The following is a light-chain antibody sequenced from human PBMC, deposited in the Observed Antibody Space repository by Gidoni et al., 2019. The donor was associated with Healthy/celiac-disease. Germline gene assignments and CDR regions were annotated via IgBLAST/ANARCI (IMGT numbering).Light chain of an antibody. CDR3: QQYNNWPMYT. CDR2: GAS. V-gene: IGKV3-15*01. CDR1: QSIRSN. J-gene: IGKJ2*01. Sequence: EIVMTQSPATLSVSPGERATLSCRASQSIRSNLAWYQQKPGRPPRLLIYGASTRATGIPARFSGSGSGTEFILTISSLQSEDFAVYYCQQYNNWPMYTFGQGTKLEIK.